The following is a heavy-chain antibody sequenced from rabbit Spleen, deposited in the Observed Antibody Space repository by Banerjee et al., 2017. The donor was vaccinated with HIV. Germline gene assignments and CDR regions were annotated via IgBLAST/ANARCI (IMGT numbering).Heavy chain of an antibody. CDR3: AQTVVDNTSDALDL. CDR2: IYGGSSGTS. D-gene: IGHD3-3*01. CDR1: GFSFSDRDV. J-gene: IGHJ6*01. V-gene: IGHV1S45*01. Sequence: QEQLEESGGDLVKPGASLTLTCKASGFSFSDRDVMCWVRQAPGKGLEWISCIYGGSSGTSSDASWAKGRFTTSKTSSTTVTLQMTSLTVADTATYCCAQTVVDNTSDALDLWGPGTLVTVS.